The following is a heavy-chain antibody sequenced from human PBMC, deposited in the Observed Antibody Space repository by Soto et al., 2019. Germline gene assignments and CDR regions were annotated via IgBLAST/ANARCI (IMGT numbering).Heavy chain of an antibody. Sequence: GGSLKIACAASGFALSNSWINWVRQAPGKGLEWVGRVKSKTDGGTTDFAAPVKGRFAISRDDSKNMVYLEMNSLKTEDTGIYFCTPDSYITSIIVRFDYWGHGTLVTGSS. CDR2: VKSKTDGGTT. D-gene: IGHD3-22*01. V-gene: IGHV3-15*07. CDR3: TPDSYITSIIVRFDY. CDR1: GFALSNSW. J-gene: IGHJ4*01.